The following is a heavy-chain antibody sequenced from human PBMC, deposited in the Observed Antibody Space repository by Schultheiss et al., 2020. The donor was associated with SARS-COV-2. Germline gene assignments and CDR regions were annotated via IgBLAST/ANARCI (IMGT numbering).Heavy chain of an antibody. V-gene: IGHV1-18*04. CDR2: ISAYNGNT. CDR1: GYSFTSYG. D-gene: IGHD2-15*01. CDR3: ARGLGYCSGGSCNWFDP. J-gene: IGHJ5*02. Sequence: GGSLRLSCKGSGYSFTSYGISWVRQAPGQGLEWMGWISAYNGNTNYAQKLQGRVTITADKSTSTAYMELRSLRSDDTAVYYCARGLGYCSGGSCNWFDPWGQGTLVTVSS.